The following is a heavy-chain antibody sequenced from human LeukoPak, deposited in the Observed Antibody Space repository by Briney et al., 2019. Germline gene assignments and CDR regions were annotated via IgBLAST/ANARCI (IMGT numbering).Heavy chain of an antibody. CDR1: GYTFTSYY. V-gene: IGHV1-46*01. CDR2: INPSAGST. Sequence: ASVKVSCKASGYTFTSYYMHWVRRAPGQGLDWVGIINPSAGSTTYAQKFQGRVTMTRDTSTSTVYMVLSSLRSEDTAVYYCARDFQGYYYYGMDVWGQGTTVTVS. CDR3: ARDFQGYYYYGMDV. J-gene: IGHJ6*02.